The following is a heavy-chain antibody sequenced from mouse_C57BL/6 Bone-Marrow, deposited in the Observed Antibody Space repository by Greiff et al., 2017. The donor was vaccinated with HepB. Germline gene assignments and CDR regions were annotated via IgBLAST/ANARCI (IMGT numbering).Heavy chain of an antibody. D-gene: IGHD1-1*01. V-gene: IGHV1-69*01. CDR3: ARIGFMTTVVAWYFDV. J-gene: IGHJ1*03. Sequence: QVQLQQPGAELVMPGASVKLSCKASGYTFTSYWMHWVKQRPGQGLEWIGEIDPSDSYTNYNQKFKGKSTLTVDKSSSTAYMQLSSRTSEDSAVYYCARIGFMTTVVAWYFDVWGTGTTVTVSS. CDR1: GYTFTSYW. CDR2: IDPSDSYT.